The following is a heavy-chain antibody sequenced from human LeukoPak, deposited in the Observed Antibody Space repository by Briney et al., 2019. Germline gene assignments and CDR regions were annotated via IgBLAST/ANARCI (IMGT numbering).Heavy chain of an antibody. CDR2: ISYDGSNK. CDR1: GFTFSSYG. Sequence: GGSLRLSCAASGFTFSSYGMHWVRQAPGEGLEWVAVISYDGSNKYYADPVKGRFTISRDNSKNTLYLQMNSLRAEDTAVYYCAKDEGYDYYYYYGMDVWGQGTTVTVSS. CDR3: AKDEGYDYYYYYGMDV. D-gene: IGHD5-12*01. J-gene: IGHJ6*02. V-gene: IGHV3-30*18.